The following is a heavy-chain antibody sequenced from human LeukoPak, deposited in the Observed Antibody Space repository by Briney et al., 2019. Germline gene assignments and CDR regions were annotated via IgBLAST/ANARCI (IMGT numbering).Heavy chain of an antibody. CDR1: GGTFSSYA. CDR2: IIPIFGTA. V-gene: IGHV1-69*13. J-gene: IGHJ4*02. Sequence: ASVKVSCKASGGTFSSYAISWVRQAPGQGLEWMGGIIPIFGTANYAQKFQGRVTITADESTSTAYMELSSLRSEDTAVYYCARGGYSSGWRSDYWGQGALVTVSS. CDR3: ARGGYSSGWRSDY. D-gene: IGHD6-19*01.